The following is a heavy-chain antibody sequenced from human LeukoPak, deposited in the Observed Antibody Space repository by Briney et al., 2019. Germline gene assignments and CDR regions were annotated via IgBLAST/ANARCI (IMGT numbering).Heavy chain of an antibody. V-gene: IGHV1-2*02. CDR2: INPNSGGT. Sequence: GASVKVSCKASGYTFTGYYMHWVRQAPGQGLEWMGWINPNSGGTNYAQKFQGRVTMTRDTSISTAYMELSRLRSDDTAVYYCARHYDILTTDFDYWGQGTLVTVSS. CDR1: GYTFTGYY. J-gene: IGHJ4*02. CDR3: ARHYDILTTDFDY. D-gene: IGHD3-9*01.